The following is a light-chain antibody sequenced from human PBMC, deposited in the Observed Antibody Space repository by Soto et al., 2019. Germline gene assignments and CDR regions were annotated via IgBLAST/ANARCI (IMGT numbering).Light chain of an antibody. CDR3: QQYNHYWT. CDR2: DAS. CDR1: QSISSW. V-gene: IGKV1-5*01. Sequence: DIQMTQSPSTLSASVGDRVTITCRASQSISSWLAWYQQKPGKAPKLLIYDASSLESGVPPRFSSSGSGTEFTLTISSLQPDDFATYYCQQYNHYWTFGQGTKVEIK. J-gene: IGKJ1*01.